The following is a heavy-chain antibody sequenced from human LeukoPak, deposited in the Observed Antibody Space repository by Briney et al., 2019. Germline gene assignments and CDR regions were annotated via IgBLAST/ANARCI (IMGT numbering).Heavy chain of an antibody. V-gene: IGHV3-23*01. CDR3: AKGPRASIITMVRGVVKGGFDY. CDR2: ISGSGGST. J-gene: IGHJ4*02. D-gene: IGHD3-10*01. Sequence: GGSLRLSCAASGFTFSSYAMSWVRQAPGKGLEWVSAISGSGGSTYYADSVKGRFTISRDNSKNTLYLQMNSLRAEDTAVYYCAKGPRASIITMVRGVVKGGFDYWGQGTLVTASS. CDR1: GFTFSSYA.